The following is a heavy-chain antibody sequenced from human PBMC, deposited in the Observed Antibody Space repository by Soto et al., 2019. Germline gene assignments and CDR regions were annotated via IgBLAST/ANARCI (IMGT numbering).Heavy chain of an antibody. Sequence: ETLSLACTVSGRSISSFYWSWIRQLAGKGLEWIGRIYSGGRNNYNPSLKSRVTMSVDTSKNQFSLRLSSVTAGDTAMYCGARGSSRWDYWGQGTRVTV. J-gene: IGHJ4*02. D-gene: IGHD6-13*01. V-gene: IGHV4-4*07. CDR2: IYSGGRN. CDR1: GRSISSFY. CDR3: ARGSSRWDY.